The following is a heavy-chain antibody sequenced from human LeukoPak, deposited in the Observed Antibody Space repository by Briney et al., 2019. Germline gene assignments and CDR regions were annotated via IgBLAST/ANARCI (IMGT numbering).Heavy chain of an antibody. CDR2: ISSDGSMR. J-gene: IGHJ3*02. V-gene: IGHV3-30*10. CDR1: EFTFNTVT. Sequence: GGSLRLSCAASEFTFNTVTMHWVRQAPGKGPEWVAVISSDGSMRIYTDSVKGRFTISRDNAKNTLYLQMNSLRAEDTAVYYCAGEGGDPKTAFDIWGQGTLVTVSS. D-gene: IGHD2-21*01. CDR3: AGEGGDPKTAFDI.